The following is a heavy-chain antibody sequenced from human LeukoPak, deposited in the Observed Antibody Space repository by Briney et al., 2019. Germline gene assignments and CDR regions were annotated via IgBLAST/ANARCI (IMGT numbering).Heavy chain of an antibody. CDR2: IYYSGST. V-gene: IGHV4-31*03. Sequence: SETLSLTCTVSGGSISSGGYYWSWIRQHPGKGLEWIGYIYYSGSTYYNPSLKSRVTISVDTSKNQFSLKLSSVTAADTAVYYCARGHSGGWAIYYYYGMDVWGQGTTVTVSS. CDR1: GGSISSGGYY. J-gene: IGHJ6*02. D-gene: IGHD6-19*01. CDR3: ARGHSGGWAIYYYYGMDV.